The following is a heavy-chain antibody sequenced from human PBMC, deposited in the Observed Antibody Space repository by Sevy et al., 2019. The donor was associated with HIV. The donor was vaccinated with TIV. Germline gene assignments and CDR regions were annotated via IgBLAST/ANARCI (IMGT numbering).Heavy chain of an antibody. CDR3: ARRRSSDY. V-gene: IGHV3-21*01. CDR1: GFTFSSYS. CDR2: ISSSSSYI. Sequence: GGSLRLSCAASGFTFSSYSMNWVRQAPGKGLEWVSSISSSSSYIYYAHSVKGRFTISRDNAKNSLYLQMNSLRAEDTAVYYCARRRSSDYWGQGTLVTVSS. J-gene: IGHJ4*02. D-gene: IGHD6-6*01.